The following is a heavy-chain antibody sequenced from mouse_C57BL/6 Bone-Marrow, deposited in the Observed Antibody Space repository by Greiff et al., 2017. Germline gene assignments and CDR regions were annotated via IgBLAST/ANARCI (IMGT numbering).Heavy chain of an antibody. J-gene: IGHJ3*01. Sequence: EVQLVESGGGLVKPGGSMKLSCAASGFTFSDAWMDWVRQSPEKGLEWVAEIRTKANNHATYYEVSVKGRFTISRDDSTSSVYLQMNSLRAEDTGIYYGSGGSTIVRRGFAYWGQGTLVTVSA. CDR1: GFTFSDAW. V-gene: IGHV6-6*01. CDR3: SGGSTIVRRGFAY. CDR2: IRTKANNHAT. D-gene: IGHD2-1*01.